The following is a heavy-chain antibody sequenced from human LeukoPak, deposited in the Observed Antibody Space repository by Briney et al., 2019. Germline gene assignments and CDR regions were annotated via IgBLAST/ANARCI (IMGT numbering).Heavy chain of an antibody. D-gene: IGHD3-10*01. CDR3: ARPRAPEFGGVDY. J-gene: IGHJ4*02. V-gene: IGHV3-23*01. CDR2: ISGSGGST. CDR1: GFTFSSYA. Sequence: GGSLRLSCAASGFTFSSYAMSWVRQAPGKGLEWVSAISGSGGSTYYADSVKGRFTISRDNSKNTLYLQMNSLGAEDTAVYYCARPRAPEFGGVDYWGQGTLVTVSS.